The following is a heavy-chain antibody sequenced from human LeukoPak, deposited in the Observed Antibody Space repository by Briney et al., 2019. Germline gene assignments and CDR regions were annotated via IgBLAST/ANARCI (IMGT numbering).Heavy chain of an antibody. CDR3: AREAVAGFFDY. CDR2: IIPILGIA. J-gene: IGHJ4*02. Sequence: ASVKVSCKASGGTFSSYAISWVRQAPGQGLAWMGRIIPILGIANYAQKFQGRVTITADKSTSTAYMELSSLRSEDTAVYYCAREAVAGFFDYWGQGTLVTVSS. D-gene: IGHD6-19*01. CDR1: GGTFSSYA. V-gene: IGHV1-69*04.